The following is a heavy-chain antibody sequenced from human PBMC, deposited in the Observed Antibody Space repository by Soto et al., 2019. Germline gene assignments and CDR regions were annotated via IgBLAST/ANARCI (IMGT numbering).Heavy chain of an antibody. CDR1: GFTFSSYG. CDR3: AKSSRFLEWLPKNYFDY. Sequence: LRLSCAASGFTFSSYGMHWVRQAPGKGLEWVAVISYDGSNKYYADSVKGRFTISRDNSKNTLYLQMNSLRAEDTAVYYCAKSSRFLEWLPKNYFDYWGQGTLVTVSS. J-gene: IGHJ4*02. CDR2: ISYDGSNK. D-gene: IGHD3-3*01. V-gene: IGHV3-30*18.